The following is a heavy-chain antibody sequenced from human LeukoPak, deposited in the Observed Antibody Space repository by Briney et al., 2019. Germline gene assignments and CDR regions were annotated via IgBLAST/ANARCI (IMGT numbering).Heavy chain of an antibody. J-gene: IGHJ5*02. CDR3: ARGDLWLEH. V-gene: IGHV3-7*01. CDR2: IKSDGSEE. CDR1: GFIFSSYW. Sequence: GGSLRLSCATSGFIFSSYWMCWVRQAPGKGLEWVANIKSDGSEECYGDSVKGRFTISRDNAKNSLYLQMNSLRVEDTAVYYCARGDLWLEHWGQGSLVTVSS.